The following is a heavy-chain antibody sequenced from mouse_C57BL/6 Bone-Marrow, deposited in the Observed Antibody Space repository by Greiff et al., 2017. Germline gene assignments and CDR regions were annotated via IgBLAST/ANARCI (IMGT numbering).Heavy chain of an antibody. CDR3: ARDGALLRYYAMDY. CDR1: GYTFTSYW. V-gene: IGHV1-69*01. Sequence: VQLQQPGAELVLPGASVKLSCKASGYTFTSYWMHWVKQRPGQGLEWIGEIDPSDSYTNYTQKFKCKSTLTVDKSSSTAYMQLSSLTSEASAVYYCARDGALLRYYAMDYWGQGTSVTVSS. D-gene: IGHD1-1*01. CDR2: IDPSDSYT. J-gene: IGHJ4*01.